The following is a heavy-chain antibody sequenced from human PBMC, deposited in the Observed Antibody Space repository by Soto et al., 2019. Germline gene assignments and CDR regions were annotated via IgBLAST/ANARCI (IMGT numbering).Heavy chain of an antibody. CDR2: ISSSSSYI. J-gene: IGHJ4*02. CDR1: GFTFSSYS. V-gene: IGHV3-21*01. Sequence: GGSLRLSCAASGFTFSSYSMNWVRQAPGKGLEWVSSISSSSSYIYYADSVKGRFTISRDNAKNSLYLQMNSLRAEDTAVYYCARDSGYYDSSGYYRYFDYWGQGTLVTVFS. CDR3: ARDSGYYDSSGYYRYFDY. D-gene: IGHD3-22*01.